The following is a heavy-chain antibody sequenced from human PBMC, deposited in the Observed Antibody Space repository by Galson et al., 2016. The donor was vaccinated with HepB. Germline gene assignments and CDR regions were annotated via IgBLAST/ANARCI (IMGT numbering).Heavy chain of an antibody. CDR3: ARGATVGAGVWFDP. CDR2: ITPIFGSA. J-gene: IGHJ5*02. Sequence: SVKVSCKASGGTFNSYVINWVRQAPGHGLEWIGGITPIFGSATYAQKFQGRVTITAVKSAHTVYMELRSLRSEDTAVYYCARGATVGAGVWFDPWGQGTLVTVSS. CDR1: GGTFNSYV. D-gene: IGHD1-26*01. V-gene: IGHV1-69*06.